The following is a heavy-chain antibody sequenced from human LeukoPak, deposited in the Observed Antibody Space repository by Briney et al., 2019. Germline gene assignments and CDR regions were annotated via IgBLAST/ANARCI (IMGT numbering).Heavy chain of an antibody. D-gene: IGHD2-15*01. V-gene: IGHV3-30*02. CDR2: IQYDGSNK. CDR3: AKDSAVVAATPENYFDY. Sequence: GGSLRLSCAASGFTFSSYGMHWVRQAPGKGLEWVAFIQYDGSNKYYTDSVKDRFTISRDNSRNTMYVQMNSLRPEDTAVYYCAKDSAVVAATPENYFDYWGQGTLVTVSS. CDR1: GFTFSSYG. J-gene: IGHJ4*02.